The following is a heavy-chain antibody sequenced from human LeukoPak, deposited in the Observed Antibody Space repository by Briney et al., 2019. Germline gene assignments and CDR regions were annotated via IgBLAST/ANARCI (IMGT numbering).Heavy chain of an antibody. V-gene: IGHV3-48*02. D-gene: IGHD4-23*01. CDR3: ASQPDFGGKADAFDL. CDR1: GFTFSSYS. J-gene: IGHJ3*01. Sequence: GGSLILSCAASGFTFSSYSMNWVRQPPGEGLEWVSYITSTDIYRYYADSVRGRFTISRDNAKNSLYLQMNSLRDEDTAVYYSASQPDFGGKADAFDLWGQGTTVTVSS. CDR2: ITSTDIYR.